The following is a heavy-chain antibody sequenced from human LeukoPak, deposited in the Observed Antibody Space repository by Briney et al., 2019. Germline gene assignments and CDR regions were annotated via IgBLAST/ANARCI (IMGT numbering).Heavy chain of an antibody. J-gene: IGHJ4*02. D-gene: IGHD6-13*01. V-gene: IGHV4-39*07. CDR1: GGSISSSSYY. CDR3: ARDGVAAAGSPFDY. Sequence: SETLSLTCTVSGGSISSSSYYWGWIRQPPGKGLEWIGSIYYSGSTYYNPSLKSRVTISVDTSKNQFSLKLSSVTAADTAVYYCARDGVAAAGSPFDYWGQGTLVTVSS. CDR2: IYYSGST.